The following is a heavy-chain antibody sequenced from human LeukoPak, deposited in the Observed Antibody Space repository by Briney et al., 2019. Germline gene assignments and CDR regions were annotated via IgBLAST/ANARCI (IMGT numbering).Heavy chain of an antibody. CDR2: ISGSGGST. D-gene: IGHD1-26*01. V-gene: IGHV3-23*01. CDR3: TKGGASSREGYFDY. Sequence: GGSLRLSCAASGFTFSSHAMSWVRQAPGKGLEWVSGISGSGGSTYYTDSVKGRFTISRDNSKNTLYLQMNSLGAEDTAVYYCTKGGASSREGYFDYWGQGTLVTVSS. J-gene: IGHJ4*02. CDR1: GFTFSSHA.